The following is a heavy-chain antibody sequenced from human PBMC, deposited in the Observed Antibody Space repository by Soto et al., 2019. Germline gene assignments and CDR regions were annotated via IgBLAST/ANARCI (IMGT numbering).Heavy chain of an antibody. D-gene: IGHD3-22*01. Sequence: SETLSLTCTVSGGSISSYYWSWIRQPPGKGLEWIGYIYYSGSTNYNPSLKSRVTISVDTSKNQFSLKLSSVTAADTAVYYCARDLDSSGIDYWGQGTLVTVSS. CDR3: ARDLDSSGIDY. CDR2: IYYSGST. J-gene: IGHJ4*02. CDR1: GGSISSYY. V-gene: IGHV4-59*01.